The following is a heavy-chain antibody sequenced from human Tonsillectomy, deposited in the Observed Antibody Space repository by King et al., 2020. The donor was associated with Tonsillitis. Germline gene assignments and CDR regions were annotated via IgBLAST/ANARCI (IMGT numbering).Heavy chain of an antibody. Sequence: VQLQQWGAGLLKPSETLSLTCAVYGGSFSGYYWSGIRQPPGKGLEWIGEINHSGSTNYNPSLKSRVTISVDTSKNQFSLKLSSVTAADTAVYYCARGALRFLEWFSYYFDYWGQGTLVTVSS. CDR2: INHSGST. D-gene: IGHD3-3*01. V-gene: IGHV4-34*01. CDR3: ARGALRFLEWFSYYFDY. CDR1: GGSFSGYY. J-gene: IGHJ4*02.